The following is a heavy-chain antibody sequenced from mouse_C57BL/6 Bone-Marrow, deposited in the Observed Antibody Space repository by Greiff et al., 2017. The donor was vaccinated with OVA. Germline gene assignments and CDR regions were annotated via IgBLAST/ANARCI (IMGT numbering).Heavy chain of an antibody. CDR3: ARASFDY. J-gene: IGHJ2*01. CDR1: GFTFSSYA. V-gene: IGHV5-4*03. Sequence: EVKLQESGGGLVKPGGSLKLSCAASGFTFSSYAMSWVRQTPEKRLEWVATISDGGSYTYYPDNVKGRFTISRDNAKNNLYLQMSHLKSEDTAMYYCARASFDYWGQGTTLTVSS. CDR2: ISDGGSYT.